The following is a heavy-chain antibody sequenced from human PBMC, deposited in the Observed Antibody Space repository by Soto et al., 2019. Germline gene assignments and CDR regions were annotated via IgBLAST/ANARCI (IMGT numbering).Heavy chain of an antibody. D-gene: IGHD3-10*01. CDR2: ISAYNGNT. Sequence: ASVKVSCKASGYTFTSYGISWVRRAPGQGLEWMGWISAYNGNTNYAQKLQGRVTMITDTSTSTAYMELRSLRSDDTAVYYCAREGHSFYGSGSYYYYWGQGTLVTVSS. V-gene: IGHV1-18*01. CDR3: AREGHSFYGSGSYYYY. J-gene: IGHJ4*02. CDR1: GYTFTSYG.